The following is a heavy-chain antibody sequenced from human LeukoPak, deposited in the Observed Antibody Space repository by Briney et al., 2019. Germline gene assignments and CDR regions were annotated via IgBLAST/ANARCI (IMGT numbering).Heavy chain of an antibody. Sequence: GASVKVSCKASGYTLTSYGISWVRQAPGQGLEWMGWISAYNGNTNYAQKLQGRVTMTTDTSTSTAYMELRSLRSDDTAVYYCARDPFDSSGYGAFDIWGQGTMVTVSS. J-gene: IGHJ3*02. D-gene: IGHD3-22*01. V-gene: IGHV1-18*01. CDR2: ISAYNGNT. CDR3: ARDPFDSSGYGAFDI. CDR1: GYTLTSYG.